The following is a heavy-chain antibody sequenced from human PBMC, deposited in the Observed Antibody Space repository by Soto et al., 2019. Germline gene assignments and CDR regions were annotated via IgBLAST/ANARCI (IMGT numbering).Heavy chain of an antibody. CDR2: INPNSGGT. CDR3: ARTLYSGYDSYGMDV. D-gene: IGHD5-12*01. CDR1: GYTFTGYY. V-gene: IGHV1-2*02. Sequence: ASVKVSCKASGYTFTGYYMHWVRQAPGQGLEWMGWINPNSGGTNYAQKFQGRVTMTTDTSTSTAYMELSSLRSEDTAVYYCARTLYSGYDSYGMDVWGQGTTVTVSS. J-gene: IGHJ6*02.